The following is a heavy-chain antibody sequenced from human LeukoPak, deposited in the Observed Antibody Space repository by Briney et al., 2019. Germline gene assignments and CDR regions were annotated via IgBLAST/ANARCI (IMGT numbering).Heavy chain of an antibody. CDR2: TYYRSKWNT. Sequence: SQTLSLTCAISGDSLSNNNVAWNWIRQSPSRGLEWLGRTYYRSKWNTDYAVSVKSRITINSDTSKNQFSLQLNSVTPEDTAVYYCARGCYSSFHYWDQGTLVTVSS. CDR3: ARGCYSSFHY. CDR1: GDSLSNNNVA. J-gene: IGHJ4*02. D-gene: IGHD5-18*01. V-gene: IGHV6-1*01.